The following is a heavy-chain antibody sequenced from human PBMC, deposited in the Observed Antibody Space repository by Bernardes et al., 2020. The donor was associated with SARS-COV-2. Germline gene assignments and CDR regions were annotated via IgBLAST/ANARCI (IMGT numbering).Heavy chain of an antibody. V-gene: IGHV4-4*07. D-gene: IGHD1-26*01. J-gene: IGHJ6*02. CDR2: IYISGSI. Sequence: SETLSLTCTVSGGSTRDYYWTWVRQPAGKGLEWIGRIYISGSINYNPSLRSRVTMSVDTSKNQFSLNLSSVTAADTAVYYCAKWGALDGDYYYGLDVWGQGITVTVSS. CDR1: GGSTRDYY. CDR3: AKWGALDGDYYYGLDV.